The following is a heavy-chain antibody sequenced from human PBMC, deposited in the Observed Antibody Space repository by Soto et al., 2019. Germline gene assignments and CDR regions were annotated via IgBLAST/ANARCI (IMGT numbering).Heavy chain of an antibody. CDR2: MNPNSGNT. CDR1: GYTFTSYD. D-gene: IGHD4-17*01. V-gene: IGHV1-8*01. J-gene: IGHJ5*02. Sequence: APVKVSCKASGYTFTSYDINCVRQATGQGLGWMGWMNPNSGNTGYAQKLQGRVTMTRNTSISTAYMELSSLRSEDTAVYYCARGDDYGDPWWFDPWGQGTLVTVSS. CDR3: ARGDDYGDPWWFDP.